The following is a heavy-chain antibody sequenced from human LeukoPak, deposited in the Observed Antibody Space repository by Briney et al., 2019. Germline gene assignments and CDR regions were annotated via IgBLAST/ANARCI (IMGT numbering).Heavy chain of an antibody. Sequence: YSXGSTYYANSGKGRVTISRDNSKNTLYLQMNSLRAEDTAVYYCARAYYDFWSGPYYYGMDVWGQGTTVTVSS. J-gene: IGHJ6*02. CDR3: ARAYYDFWSGPYYYGMDV. D-gene: IGHD3-3*01. V-gene: IGHV3-66*01. CDR2: YSXGST.